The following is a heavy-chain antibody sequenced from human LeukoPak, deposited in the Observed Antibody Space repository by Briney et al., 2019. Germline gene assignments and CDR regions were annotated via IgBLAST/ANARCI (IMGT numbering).Heavy chain of an antibody. CDR3: ARFYDILTGYYFFDY. V-gene: IGHV1-2*02. J-gene: IGHJ4*02. D-gene: IGHD3-9*01. CDR1: GYTFTGYY. Sequence: ASVKVSCKASGYTFTGYYMHWVRQAPGQGLEWMGWINPNSGGTNYAQKFQGRVTMTRDTSISTDYMELSRLRSDDTAVYYCARFYDILTGYYFFDYWGQGTLVTVSS. CDR2: INPNSGGT.